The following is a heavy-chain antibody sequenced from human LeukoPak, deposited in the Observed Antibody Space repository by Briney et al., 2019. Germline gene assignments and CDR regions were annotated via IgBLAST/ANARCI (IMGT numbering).Heavy chain of an antibody. D-gene: IGHD5-18*01. Sequence: GASVKVSCKASGYTFTSYGISWVRQAPGQGLEWMGIINPSGGSTSYAQKFQGRVTMTRDTSTSTVYMELSSLRSEDTAVYYCAREGDTAMDPWGQGTLVTVSS. CDR3: AREGDTAMDP. J-gene: IGHJ5*02. CDR1: GYTFTSYG. V-gene: IGHV1-46*01. CDR2: INPSGGST.